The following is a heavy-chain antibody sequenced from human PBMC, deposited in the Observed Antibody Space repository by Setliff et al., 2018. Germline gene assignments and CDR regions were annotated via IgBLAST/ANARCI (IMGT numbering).Heavy chain of an antibody. CDR1: GFTFTNYI. CDR2: ISSTITST. V-gene: IGHV3-23*01. D-gene: IGHD3-9*01. Sequence: GGSLRLSCAASGFTFTNYIIHWVRQAPGKGLEWVSAISSTITSTYYADSVKGRFTISRDNSKNTLYLQMNSLRAEDTAVYYCAKHGAYNDFLTGYNFYYDMDVWGQGTTVTVSS. CDR3: AKHGAYNDFLTGYNFYYDMDV. J-gene: IGHJ6*02.